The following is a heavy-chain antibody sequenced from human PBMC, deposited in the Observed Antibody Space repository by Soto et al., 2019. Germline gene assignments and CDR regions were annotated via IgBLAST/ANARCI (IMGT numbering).Heavy chain of an antibody. CDR3: AKRRGAGGHFDY. V-gene: IGHV3-23*01. CDR1: VFTFSSYA. CDR2: VSIGGST. Sequence: GGSLRLSCAASVFTFSSYAMGWVRQGPGKGLGWVAVVSIGGSTHYADSVRGRFTISRDNSKNTLSLQMNSLTAEDTAVYFCAKRRGAGGHFDYWGQGALVTVSS. J-gene: IGHJ4*02. D-gene: IGHD1-26*01.